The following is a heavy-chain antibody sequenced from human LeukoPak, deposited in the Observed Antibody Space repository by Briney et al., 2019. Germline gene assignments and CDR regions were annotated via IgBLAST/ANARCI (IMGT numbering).Heavy chain of an antibody. CDR1: GFNFSSYV. D-gene: IGHD5-18*01. Sequence: PGGSLRLSCEASGFNFSSYVINWVRQAPGKGLEWVSFISSGSNYIYYADSVKGRFTISRDNAMNSLYLQMNSLRAEDTAVYYCARAGDNTTMVTQWGQGTLVTVSS. J-gene: IGHJ4*02. V-gene: IGHV3-21*01. CDR3: ARAGDNTTMVTQ. CDR2: ISSGSNYI.